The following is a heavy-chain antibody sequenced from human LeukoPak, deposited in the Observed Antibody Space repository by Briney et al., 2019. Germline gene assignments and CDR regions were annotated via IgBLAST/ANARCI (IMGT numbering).Heavy chain of an antibody. CDR2: IYYSGST. J-gene: IGHJ6*03. D-gene: IGHD1-26*01. Sequence: SETLSLTCTVSGGSISSYYWSWIRQPPGKGLEWIGYIYYSGSTYYNPSLKSRVTMSVDTSKNQFSLKLSSVTAADTAVYYCARDAGATIDYYYYYMDVWGKGTTVTVSS. V-gene: IGHV4-59*12. CDR1: GGSISSYY. CDR3: ARDAGATIDYYYYYMDV.